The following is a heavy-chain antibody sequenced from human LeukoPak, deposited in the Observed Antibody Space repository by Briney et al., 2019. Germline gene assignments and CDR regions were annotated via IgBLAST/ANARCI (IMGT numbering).Heavy chain of an antibody. D-gene: IGHD6-19*01. V-gene: IGHV3-20*01. CDR2: INWNGGST. J-gene: IGHJ4*02. CDR3: ARGDSSGWSTLDY. Sequence: GGSLRLSCAASGFTFDDYGMSWVRQAPGKGLEWVSGINWNGGSTGYADSVKGRFTISRDNAKNSLYLQMNSLRAEGTALYHCARGDSSGWSTLDYWGQGTLVTVSS. CDR1: GFTFDDYG.